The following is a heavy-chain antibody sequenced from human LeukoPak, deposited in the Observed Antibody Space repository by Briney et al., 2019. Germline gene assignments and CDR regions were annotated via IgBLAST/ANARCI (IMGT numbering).Heavy chain of an antibody. V-gene: IGHV3-30*02. CDR3: ANLPYNWNAHFGDY. CDR1: GFTFSHYG. J-gene: IGHJ4*02. Sequence: PGGSLRLSCAAAGFTFSHYGMLWVRQAPGKGLEWVAYIASDGNYKDYADSVKGRFTISRDNSRNTMYLQMDSLRAEDTAVYYCANLPYNWNAHFGDYRGERTLVSV. D-gene: IGHD1-1*01. CDR2: IASDGNYK.